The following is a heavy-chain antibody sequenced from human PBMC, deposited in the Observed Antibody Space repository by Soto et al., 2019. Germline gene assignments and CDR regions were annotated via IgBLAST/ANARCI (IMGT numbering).Heavy chain of an antibody. D-gene: IGHD3-10*01. J-gene: IGHJ6*02. V-gene: IGHV3-74*03. CDR3: TRVVRFGSAEYSYSYGMDV. CDR1: GFTFNTYL. CDR2: ANSDGSST. Sequence: EVQLVESGGGLVQPGGSLRLSCAASGFTFNTYLMHWVRQAPGKGLVWVSRANSDGSSTTYADSVKGRFTISRDNARNTLYLQMNSLRAEDTAVYYCTRVVRFGSAEYSYSYGMDVWGQGTTVTVSS.